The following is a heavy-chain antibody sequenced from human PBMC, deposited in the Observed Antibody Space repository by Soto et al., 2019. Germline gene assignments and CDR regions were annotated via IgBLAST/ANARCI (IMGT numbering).Heavy chain of an antibody. CDR2: IIPILGIA. CDR3: ARDHGAGITGTPQPEP. D-gene: IGHD1-7*01. CDR1: GGTFSSYT. Sequence: ASVKVSCKASGGTFSSYTISWVRQAPGQGLEWMGRIIPILGIANYAQKFQGRVTITADKSTSTAYMELSSLRSEDTAVYYCARDHGAGITGTPQPEPWGQGTLVTVSS. V-gene: IGHV1-69*04. J-gene: IGHJ5*02.